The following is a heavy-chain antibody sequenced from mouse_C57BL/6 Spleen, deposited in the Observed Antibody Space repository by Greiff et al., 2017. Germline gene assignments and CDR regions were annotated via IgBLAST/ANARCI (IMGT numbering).Heavy chain of an antibody. D-gene: IGHD1-1*01. J-gene: IGHJ4*01. V-gene: IGHV14-1*01. CDR3: TFYYYGSSLYYAMDY. CDR2: IDPEAGDT. Sequence: DVKLQESGAELVRPGASVKLSCTASGFNIKDYYMHWVKQRPEQGLEWIGRIDPEAGDTEYAPKFQGKATMTADPSSNTAYLQLSSRTSEDTAVYYCTFYYYGSSLYYAMDYWGQGTSVTVSS. CDR1: GFNIKDYY.